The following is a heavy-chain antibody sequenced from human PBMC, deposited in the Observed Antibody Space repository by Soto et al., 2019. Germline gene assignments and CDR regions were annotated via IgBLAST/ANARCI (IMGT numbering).Heavy chain of an antibody. Sequence: ASVNVSCKASGGTFSSYAISWVRQAPGQGLEWMGGIIPIFGTANYAQKFQGRVTITADESTSTAYMELSSLRSEDTAVYYCASRVVTAVNWSEHWGQGTLVSVSS. D-gene: IGHD2-2*01. CDR3: ASRVVTAVNWSEH. CDR2: IIPIFGTA. V-gene: IGHV1-69*13. CDR1: GGTFSSYA. J-gene: IGHJ5*02.